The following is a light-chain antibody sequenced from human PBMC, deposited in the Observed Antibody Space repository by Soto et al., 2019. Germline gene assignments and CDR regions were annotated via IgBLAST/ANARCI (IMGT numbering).Light chain of an antibody. V-gene: IGKV3-20*01. CDR3: QQYVSSPWA. Sequence: EIVLAQSPGTLPLSPGERATLSCRASQSVTNSFLAWYQQKPGQAPRLLIYGASRRATGIPDRFTGSGSGTDFTLTISRLEPEDFSVDYCQQYVSSPWAFGQGTKVEI. CDR2: GAS. CDR1: QSVTNSF. J-gene: IGKJ1*01.